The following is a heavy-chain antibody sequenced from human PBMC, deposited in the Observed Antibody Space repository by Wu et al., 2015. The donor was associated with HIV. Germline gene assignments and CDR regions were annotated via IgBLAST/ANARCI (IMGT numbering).Heavy chain of an antibody. J-gene: IGHJ4*02. CDR1: GYTFTGHY. CDR3: AREELGEWQFYFDN. Sequence: QVQLEQSGAEVKTPGASVKVSCKASGYTFTGHYIHWVRQAPGQGLEWMGYVNSNDGGTKSSQKFQGRVTMTRDTSISTAYMELSGLTSDDTAVYYCAREELGEWQFYFDNWGQGTLVTVSS. CDR2: VNSNDGGT. D-gene: IGHD3-16*01. V-gene: IGHV1-2*02.